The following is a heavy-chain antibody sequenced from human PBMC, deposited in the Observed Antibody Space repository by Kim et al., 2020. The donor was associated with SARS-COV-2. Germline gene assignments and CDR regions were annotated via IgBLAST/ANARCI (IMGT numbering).Heavy chain of an antibody. CDR3: ARDHVYDSSGGPDAFD. V-gene: IGHV3-23*01. CDR1: GLTFGHYA. D-gene: IGHD3-22*01. J-gene: IGHJ3*01. Sequence: GGSLRLSCVASGLTFGHYAMNWVRQAPGKGLEWVSSISDSGDGIYYAASVKGRFTISRDNSKNALYLQMNSLRAGDTALYYCARDHVYDSSGGPDAFD. CDR2: ISDSGDGI.